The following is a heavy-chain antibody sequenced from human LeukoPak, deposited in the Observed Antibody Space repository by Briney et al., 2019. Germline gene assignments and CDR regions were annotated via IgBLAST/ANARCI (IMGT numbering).Heavy chain of an antibody. CDR2: INHSGST. D-gene: IGHD2-2*01. J-gene: IGHJ6*03. CDR3: ARGFRRSSTLYYYYYMDV. Sequence: SETLSLTCAVSGGSFSGYYWSWVRQPPGKGLEWIGEINHSGSTNYNPSLKSRVTISVDASKTQFSLKLSSVTAADTAVYYCARGFRRSSTLYYYYYMDVWGKGTTVTVSS. V-gene: IGHV4-34*01. CDR1: GGSFSGYY.